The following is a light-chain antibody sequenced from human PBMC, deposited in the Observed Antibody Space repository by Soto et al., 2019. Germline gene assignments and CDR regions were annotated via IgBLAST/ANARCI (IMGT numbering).Light chain of an antibody. CDR3: QQFSSYPLT. Sequence: EIVLTQSPGTLSFSPGERATLSCRASQSVSSSYLAWYQQKPGQAPRLLIYGASNRATGIPDRFSGSGSGTDFTLTISRLEPEDFAVYYCQQFSSYPLTFGGGTKVDIK. J-gene: IGKJ4*01. CDR1: QSVSSSY. CDR2: GAS. V-gene: IGKV3-20*01.